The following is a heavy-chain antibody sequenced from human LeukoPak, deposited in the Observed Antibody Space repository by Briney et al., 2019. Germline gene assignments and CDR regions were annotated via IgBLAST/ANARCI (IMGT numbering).Heavy chain of an antibody. CDR1: GFTFSDYY. CDR2: ISSSSSYT. J-gene: IGHJ6*02. CDR3: AVSDDYNSHYYYGMDV. V-gene: IGHV3-11*03. Sequence: PGGSLRLSCAASGFTFSDYYMTWIRRAPGKGLEWVSYISSSSSYTNYADSVKGRFTISRDNAKNSVYLQMNSLRAEDTAVYYCAVSDDYNSHYYYGMDVWGQGTTVTVSS. D-gene: IGHD5-24*01.